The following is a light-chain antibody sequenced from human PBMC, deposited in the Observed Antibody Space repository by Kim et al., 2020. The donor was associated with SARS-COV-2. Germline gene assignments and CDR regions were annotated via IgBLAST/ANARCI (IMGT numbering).Light chain of an antibody. V-gene: IGLV1-40*01. CDR2: GNS. CDR1: SSNIGAGYD. J-gene: IGLJ2*01. Sequence: GQRVTNSCTGSSSNIGAGYDVHWYQQLPGTAPKLLIYGNSNRPSGVPDRFSGSKSGTAASLAITGLQAEDEADYYCQSYDSSLSVVFGGGTQLTVL. CDR3: QSYDSSLSVV.